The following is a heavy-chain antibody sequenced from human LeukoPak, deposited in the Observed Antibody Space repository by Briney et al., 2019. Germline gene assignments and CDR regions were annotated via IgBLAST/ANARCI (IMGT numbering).Heavy chain of an antibody. V-gene: IGHV4-34*01. CDR2: INHSGST. D-gene: IGHD2-15*01. Sequence: SETLSLTRAVYGGSFSGYYWSWIRQPPGKGLEWIGEINHSGSTNYNPSLKSRVTISVDTSKNQFSLKLSSVTAADTAVYYCARVGMAYCSGGSCYEDYWGQGTLVTVSS. CDR1: GGSFSGYY. CDR3: ARVGMAYCSGGSCYEDY. J-gene: IGHJ4*02.